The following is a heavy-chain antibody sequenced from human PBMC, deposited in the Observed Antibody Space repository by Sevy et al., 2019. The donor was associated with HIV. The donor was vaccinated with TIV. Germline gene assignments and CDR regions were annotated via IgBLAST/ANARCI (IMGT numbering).Heavy chain of an antibody. CDR1: GGSFSGYY. D-gene: IGHD2-2*01. Sequence: SETLSLTCDVYGGSFSGYYWSWIRQPPGKGLEWIGEIKHSGSTNHNPSLKSRVTISEDTSKNQFSLKLSSVTAADTAVYYCTRHCSSTTCSHAFDIWGQGTMVTVSS. V-gene: IGHV4-34*01. J-gene: IGHJ3*02. CDR3: TRHCSSTTCSHAFDI. CDR2: IKHSGST.